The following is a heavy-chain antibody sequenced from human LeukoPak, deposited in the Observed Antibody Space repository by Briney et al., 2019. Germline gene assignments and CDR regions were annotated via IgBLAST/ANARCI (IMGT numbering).Heavy chain of an antibody. CDR2: ISGYNGNT. CDR1: GYTFTNYG. D-gene: IGHD3-9*01. J-gene: IGHJ4*02. Sequence: ASVKVSCKASGYTFTNYGISWVRQAPGQGLEWMGWISGYNGNTKYAQKLQGRVTMTTDTSTSTAFMDLRSLRSDDTAVYYCARASDDILTGYPGELDYRGQGTLVTVSS. CDR3: ARASDDILTGYPGELDY. V-gene: IGHV1-18*04.